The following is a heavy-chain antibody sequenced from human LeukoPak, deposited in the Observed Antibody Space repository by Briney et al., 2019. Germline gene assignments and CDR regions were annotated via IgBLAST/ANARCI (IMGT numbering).Heavy chain of an antibody. CDR2: ISSSSSYI. V-gene: IGHV3-21*04. CDR3: ARDRSGSYSKYYFDS. CDR1: GFTFSSYS. D-gene: IGHD1-26*01. J-gene: IGHJ4*02. Sequence: GGSLRLSCAASGFTFSSYSMNWVRQAPGKGLEWVSSISSSSSYIYYADSVKGRFTISRDNAKNSLYLQMNSLRAEDTAVYYCARDRSGSYSKYYFDSWGQGTLVTVSS.